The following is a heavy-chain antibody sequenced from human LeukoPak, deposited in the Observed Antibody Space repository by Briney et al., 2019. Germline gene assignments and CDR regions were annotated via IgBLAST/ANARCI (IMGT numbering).Heavy chain of an antibody. CDR3: AKRRHESSGYFDF. Sequence: GGSLRLSCAASGFRFSDYSMGWVRQAPGKGLEWVSAITGSGVYADYADAVEGRFTIFRDNSDGILFLQLTSLRAEDTAVYYCAKRRHESSGYFDFWGQGTLVTVSS. D-gene: IGHD3-22*01. V-gene: IGHV3-23*01. CDR1: GFRFSDYS. J-gene: IGHJ4*02. CDR2: ITGSGVYA.